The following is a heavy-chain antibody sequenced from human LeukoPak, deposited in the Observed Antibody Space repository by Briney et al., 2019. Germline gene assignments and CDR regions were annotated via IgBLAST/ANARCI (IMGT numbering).Heavy chain of an antibody. CDR1: GYTFTGYY. J-gene: IGHJ4*02. D-gene: IGHD3-22*01. V-gene: IGHV1-2*02. Sequence: ASVKVSCKASGYTFTGYYMHWVRQAPGQGLEWMGWINPNSGGTNYAQKFQGRVTMTRDTSISTAYMELSRLRSDDTAVYYCARDRPYYYDSRGSCAYWGQGTLVTVSS. CDR2: INPNSGGT. CDR3: ARDRPYYYDSRGSCAY.